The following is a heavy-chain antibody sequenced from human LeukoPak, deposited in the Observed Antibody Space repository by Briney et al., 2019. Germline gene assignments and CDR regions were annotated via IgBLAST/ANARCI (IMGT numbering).Heavy chain of an antibody. D-gene: IGHD2-2*01. J-gene: IGHJ4*02. CDR2: IYYSGST. CDR1: GGSVSSGSYY. V-gene: IGHV4-61*01. Sequence: SETLSLTCTVSGGSVSSGSYYWSWIRQPPGKGLEWIGYIYYSGSTNYNHSLKSRVTISVDTSKNQFSLKLSSVTAADTAVYYCARDRVVVVPAAMRRGYYFDYWGQGTLVTVSS. CDR3: ARDRVVVVPAAMRRGYYFDY.